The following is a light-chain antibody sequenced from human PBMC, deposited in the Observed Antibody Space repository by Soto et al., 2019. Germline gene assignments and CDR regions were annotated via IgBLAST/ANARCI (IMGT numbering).Light chain of an antibody. V-gene: IGLV2-23*02. CDR1: SSNVGSYKL. CDR3: CSYAGGWV. J-gene: IGLJ3*02. CDR2: DVS. Sequence: QSALTQPASVSGSPGQSITISCTGTSSNVGSYKLVSWYQQHPGKAPKLMIFDVSDRPSGVPDRFSGSKSGNTASLSISGLQPEDEADYFCCSYAGGWVFGGGTKVTVL.